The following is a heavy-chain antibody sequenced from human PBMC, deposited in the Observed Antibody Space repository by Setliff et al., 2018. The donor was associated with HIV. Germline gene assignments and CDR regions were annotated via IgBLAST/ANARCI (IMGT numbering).Heavy chain of an antibody. J-gene: IGHJ4*01. CDR1: GFTFSTYW. V-gene: IGHV3-7*03. D-gene: IGHD2-21*01. Sequence: HPGGSLRLSCVASGFTFSTYWMSWVRQAPGKGLEWVATIKQDGSEKYSVASVKGRFTISRDNSRNTLFLQMNSLRAEDTAVYYCAKEPSSCSAPRPSLCGYFDSWGQGTQVTVSS. CDR3: AKEPSSCSAPRPSLCGYFDS. CDR2: IKQDGSEK.